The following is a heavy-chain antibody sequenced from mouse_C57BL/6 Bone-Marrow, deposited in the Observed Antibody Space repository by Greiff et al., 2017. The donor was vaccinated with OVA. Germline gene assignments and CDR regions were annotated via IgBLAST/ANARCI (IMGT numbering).Heavy chain of an antibody. V-gene: IGHV7-3*01. D-gene: IGHD1-1*01. Sequence: EVKVVESGGGLVQPGDSLSLSCAASGFTFTNYYMSWVRQPPGKALEWLAFIRNKPNGSTTEYSASVKGRFTISKDKSKIILYLKMNALRAEDSATYYCARYKGRVAVDYFDYWGQGTALTVSS. J-gene: IGHJ2*01. CDR3: ARYKGRVAVDYFDY. CDR1: GFTFTNYY. CDR2: IRNKPNGSTT.